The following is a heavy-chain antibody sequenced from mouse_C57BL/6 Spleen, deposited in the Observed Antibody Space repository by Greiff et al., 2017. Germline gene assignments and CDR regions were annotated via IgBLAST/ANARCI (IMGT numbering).Heavy chain of an antibody. J-gene: IGHJ2*01. CDR2: IDPSDSYT. V-gene: IGHV1-69*01. Sequence: QVQLQQPGAELVMPGASVKLSCKASGYTFTSYWMHWVKQRPGQGLEWIGEIDPSDSYTNYNQKFKGKSTLTVDKSSSTAYMQLSSLTSEDSAVYYCAKRGYYGRWYYFDDGGQGTTLTVSS. CDR3: AKRGYYGRWYYFDD. CDR1: GYTFTSYW. D-gene: IGHD1-1*01.